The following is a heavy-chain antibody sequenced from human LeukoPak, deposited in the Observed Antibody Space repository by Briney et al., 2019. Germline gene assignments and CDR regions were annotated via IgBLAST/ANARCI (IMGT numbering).Heavy chain of an antibody. CDR3: ARDHPLNLWFGESAHAFDI. CDR1: GYTFTSYA. J-gene: IGHJ3*02. D-gene: IGHD3-10*01. CDR2: INTNTGNP. Sequence: GASVKVSCKASGYTFTSYAMNWVRQAPGQGLEWMGWINTNTGNPTYAQGFTGRFVFSLDTSVSTAYLQISSLKAEDTAVYYCARDHPLNLWFGESAHAFDIWGQGTMVTVSS. V-gene: IGHV7-4-1*02.